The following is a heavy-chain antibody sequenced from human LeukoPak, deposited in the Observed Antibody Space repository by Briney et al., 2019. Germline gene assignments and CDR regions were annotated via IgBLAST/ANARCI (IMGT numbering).Heavy chain of an antibody. V-gene: IGHV4-30-4*08. Sequence: SETLSLTCTVSGGSVSSGDYYWSRIPQPPGKGLEWIGYIYYSGSTYYNPSLKSRVTISVDTSKNQFSLKLSSVTAGDTAVYYCARGPGSGSYYKVGFDYWGQGTLVTVSS. CDR1: GGSVSSGDYY. CDR3: ARGPGSGSYYKVGFDY. J-gene: IGHJ4*02. D-gene: IGHD3-10*01. CDR2: IYYSGST.